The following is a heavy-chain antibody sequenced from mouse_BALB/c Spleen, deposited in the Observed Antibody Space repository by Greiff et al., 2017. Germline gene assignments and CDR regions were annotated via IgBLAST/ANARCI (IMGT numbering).Heavy chain of an antibody. J-gene: IGHJ2*01. D-gene: IGHD2-2*01. CDR1: GFLLTGYG. CDR2: IWGDGST. V-gene: IGHV2-6-7*01. Sequence: QVQLQQSGPGLVAPSQSLSITCTVSGFLLTGYGVNWVRQPPGKGLVWLGMIWGDGSTDYNSALKSRLGISKDNSKGQVFLKMNSLQTDDTARDYCARGDYGYDAYFDNGGQGTTLTVGS. CDR3: ARGDYGYDAYFDN.